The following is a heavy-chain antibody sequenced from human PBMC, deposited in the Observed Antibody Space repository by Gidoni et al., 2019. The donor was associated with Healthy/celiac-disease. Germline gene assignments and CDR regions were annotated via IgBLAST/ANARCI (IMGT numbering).Heavy chain of an antibody. CDR2: IWYDGSNK. CDR3: ARVGYYYDSSGLDY. CDR1: GFTFSSYG. D-gene: IGHD3-22*01. V-gene: IGHV3-33*01. Sequence: QVQLLESGGVVVQPGRSLRLSCAAAGFTFSSYGMHWVRQAPGKGLEWVAVIWYDGSNKYYADSVKGRFTISRDNSKNTLYLQMNSLRAEDTAVYYCARVGYYYDSSGLDYWGQGTLVTVSS. J-gene: IGHJ4*02.